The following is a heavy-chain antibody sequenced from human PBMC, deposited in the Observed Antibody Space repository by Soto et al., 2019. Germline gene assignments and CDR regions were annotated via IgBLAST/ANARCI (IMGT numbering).Heavy chain of an antibody. D-gene: IGHD5-18*01. CDR1: GFTFSNFA. CDR2: IIGSGGST. CDR3: AKHGGYSFGTGDYYGMDI. V-gene: IGHV3-23*01. Sequence: GGSLRLSCAASGFTFSNFAMNWVRQAPGKGLEWVSGIIGSGGSTYYAAAVKGRFTISRDRSKATLYLQMNSLRAEDTAIYYFAKHGGYSFGTGDYYGMDIWGQGTTVTVSS. J-gene: IGHJ6*02.